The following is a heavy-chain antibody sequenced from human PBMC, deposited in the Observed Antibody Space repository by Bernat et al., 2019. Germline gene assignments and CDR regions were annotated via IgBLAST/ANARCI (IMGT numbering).Heavy chain of an antibody. Sequence: QVQLVESGGGVVQPGRSLRLSCAASGFTFSSYGMHWVRQAPGKGLEWVAVISYDGNNKYYADSVKGRITISRDNSKNTLYLQMNSLRAEDTAVYYWEKDLGVLRFFDGGLDIGGQGTRVT. CDR1: GFTFSSYG. D-gene: IGHD3-9*01. V-gene: IGHV3-30*18. J-gene: IGHJ3*02. CDR3: EKDLGVLRFFDGGLDI. CDR2: ISYDGNNK.